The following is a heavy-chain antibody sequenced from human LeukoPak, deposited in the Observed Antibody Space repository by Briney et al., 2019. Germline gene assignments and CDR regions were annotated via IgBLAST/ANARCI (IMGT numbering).Heavy chain of an antibody. V-gene: IGHV1-18*01. Sequence: GASVKVSCKASGYTFTSYGISWVRQAPGQGLEWMGWISAYNGNTNYAQKLQGRVTMTTDTSTSTAYMELRSLRSDDTAVYYCARARGSGYRSRTLGRYFDYWGQGTLVTVSS. CDR3: ARARGSGYRSRTLGRYFDY. CDR1: GYTFTSYG. CDR2: ISAYNGNT. D-gene: IGHD3-16*01. J-gene: IGHJ4*02.